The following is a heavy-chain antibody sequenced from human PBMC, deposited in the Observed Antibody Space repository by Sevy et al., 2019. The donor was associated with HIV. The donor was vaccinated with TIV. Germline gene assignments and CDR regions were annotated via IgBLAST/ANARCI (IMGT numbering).Heavy chain of an antibody. V-gene: IGHV1-18*01. CDR3: ARMRNLGEPSDP. J-gene: IGHJ5*02. CDR1: GYTFTTFG. D-gene: IGHD3-16*01. Sequence: ASVKVSCKPSGYTFTTFGINWVRQAPGQGLEWMEWINIYNGNTIYAQNLQGRVTLTRDTSTNRAYMELSSLTSDDTAVYYCARMRNLGEPSDPWGQGALVTVSS. CDR2: INIYNGNT.